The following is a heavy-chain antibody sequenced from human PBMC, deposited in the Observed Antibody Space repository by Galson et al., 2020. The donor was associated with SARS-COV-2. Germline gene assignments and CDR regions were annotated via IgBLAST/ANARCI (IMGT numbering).Heavy chain of an antibody. J-gene: IGHJ4*02. V-gene: IGHV3-33*01. D-gene: IGHD3-10*01. CDR3: ARDLYGSGKYVDY. Sequence: GGSLRLSCAASGFTFSSYGIHWVRQAPGKWLEWVAVIWYDGSHKYYADSVKGRFTISRDDSKNTMYLQMNSLRAEDTAVYYCARDLYGSGKYVDYWGQGTLVTVSS. CDR2: IWYDGSHK. CDR1: GFTFSSYG.